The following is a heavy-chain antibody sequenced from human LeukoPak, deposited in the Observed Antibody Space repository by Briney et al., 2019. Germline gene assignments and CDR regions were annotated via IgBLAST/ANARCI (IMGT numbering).Heavy chain of an antibody. CDR1: EFTFSSYS. V-gene: IGHV3-48*01. CDR3: ARTRSSGYLTVDY. Sequence: PGGSLRLSCAASEFTFSSYSMNWVRRAPGKGLEWVSYITNSGNSKSYADSVKGRFTISRDNTKNSLYLQMNGLRAEDTAVYYCARTRSSGYLTVDYWGQGILVTVSS. D-gene: IGHD3-22*01. CDR2: ITNSGNSK. J-gene: IGHJ4*02.